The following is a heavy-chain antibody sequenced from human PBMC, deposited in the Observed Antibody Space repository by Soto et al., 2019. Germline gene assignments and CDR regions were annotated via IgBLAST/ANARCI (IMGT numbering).Heavy chain of an antibody. CDR1: GFTFSSYG. Sequence: GGSLRLSCAASGFTFSSYGMHWVRQAPGKGLEWVAVISYDGSNKYYADSVKGRFTISRDNSKNKLYLQMNSLRAEDTAVYYCAKGYYQLPPPGERLTMVRGTHFDYWGQGTLVTVSS. CDR2: ISYDGSNK. CDR3: AKGYYQLPPPGERLTMVRGTHFDY. V-gene: IGHV3-30*18. D-gene: IGHD3-10*01. J-gene: IGHJ4*02.